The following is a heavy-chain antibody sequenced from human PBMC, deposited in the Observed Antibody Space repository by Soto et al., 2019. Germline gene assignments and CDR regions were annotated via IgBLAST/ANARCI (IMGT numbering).Heavy chain of an antibody. CDR1: GFIFTTYA. J-gene: IGHJ4*02. D-gene: IGHD3-10*01. CDR2: ISGSGAST. V-gene: IGHV3-23*01. Sequence: QPVGSLRLSCATSGFIFTTYAMSWVRQAPGKGLEWVSSISGSGASTYYADSVKGRFTISRDTSKNTLYLQMSALRAEDTGVYYCAKDPPITMVRGLTTYFDYWGQGTLVTVSS. CDR3: AKDPPITMVRGLTTYFDY.